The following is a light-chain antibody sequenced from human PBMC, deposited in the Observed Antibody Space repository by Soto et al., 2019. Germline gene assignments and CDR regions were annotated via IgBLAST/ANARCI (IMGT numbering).Light chain of an antibody. CDR2: AVS. CDR3: CSYAGRYTYV. V-gene: IGLV2-11*01. CDR1: SSPVGGYHY. Sequence: QSALTQPRSVSGSPGQSVTISCTGTSSPVGGYHYVSWYQQFPGKAPKLMIYAVSQRPSGVPDRFSGSESGNTASLTISGLQAEDAADYYCCSYAGRYTYVFGAGTKVTVL. J-gene: IGLJ1*01.